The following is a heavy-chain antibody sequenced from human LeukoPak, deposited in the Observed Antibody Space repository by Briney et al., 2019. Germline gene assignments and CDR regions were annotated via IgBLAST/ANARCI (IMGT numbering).Heavy chain of an antibody. CDR3: ARDPYSGTYVNTYYYYMDV. CDR1: GFSFSSYN. CDR2: ITTSSRYT. D-gene: IGHD1-26*01. V-gene: IGHV3-21*01. J-gene: IGHJ6*03. Sequence: GGSLRLSCEASGFSFSSYNMDWVRQTPGKVLEWISSITTSSRYTFYGDSVKGRFTIYRDNGGNSLYLQMNSLTAEETGVYYCARDPYSGTYVNTYYYYMDVWGKGTTVTVSS.